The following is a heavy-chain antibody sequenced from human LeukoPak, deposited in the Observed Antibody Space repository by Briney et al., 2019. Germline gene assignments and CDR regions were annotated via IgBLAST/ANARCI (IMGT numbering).Heavy chain of an antibody. D-gene: IGHD1-26*01. V-gene: IGHV3-23*01. J-gene: IGHJ4*02. Sequence: SGGSLRLSCAASGLTFSDYSMTWVRQAPGKGLFWVSGISAGGGSTYYADSVKGRFTISRDNSRNTLYLQMNSLRVEDTAVYYCAKEVGTFTLDYWGQGTLVTVSS. CDR3: AKEVGTFTLDY. CDR1: GLTFSDYS. CDR2: ISAGGGST.